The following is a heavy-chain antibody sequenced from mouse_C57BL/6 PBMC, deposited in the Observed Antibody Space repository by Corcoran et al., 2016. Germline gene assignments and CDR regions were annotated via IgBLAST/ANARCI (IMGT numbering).Heavy chain of an antibody. D-gene: IGHD2-12*01. J-gene: IGHJ4*01. V-gene: IGHV9-3*01. CDR2: INTYSGVP. Sequence: QIQLVQSGPELKKPGETVKISCKASGYTFTTYGMSWVKQAPGKGLKWMGWINTYSGVPTYADDFKGRFAFSLETSASTAYLQINNLKNEDTATYFCARIRRVLYAMDYWGQGTSVTVSS. CDR1: GYTFTTYG. CDR3: ARIRRVLYAMDY.